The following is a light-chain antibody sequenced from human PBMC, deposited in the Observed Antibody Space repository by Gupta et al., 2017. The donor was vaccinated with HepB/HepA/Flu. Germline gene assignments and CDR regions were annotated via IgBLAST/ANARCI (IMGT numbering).Light chain of an antibody. Sequence: EIVLTQSPGTLSLSPGERATLSCRASQSISSTYLAWYQKKPGQAPRLLIYGASSRATGIPDRFSGSGSGTDFTLTIRRLEPEDFAVYYCHQCGTSSWTFGQWTKVEFK. CDR2: GAS. CDR1: QSISSTY. V-gene: IGKV3-20*01. J-gene: IGKJ1*01. CDR3: HQCGTSSWT.